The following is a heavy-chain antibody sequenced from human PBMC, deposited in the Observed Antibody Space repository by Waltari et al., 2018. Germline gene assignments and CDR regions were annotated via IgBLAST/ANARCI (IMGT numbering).Heavy chain of an antibody. CDR2: INADDANI. V-gene: IGHV1-3*01. J-gene: IGHJ4*02. D-gene: IGHD1-1*01. Sequence: QVQLVQSGAEVKKPGDSVRVSCRASGYTFSNYAMPWLRQAPGQRPEWMGWINADDANIKYSQHFQCRVTITRDTSASTTYLELSSVSSEDTAVYYCARGYHRSAWIVDYWGQGTLVTVSS. CDR3: ARGYHRSAWIVDY. CDR1: GYTFSNYA.